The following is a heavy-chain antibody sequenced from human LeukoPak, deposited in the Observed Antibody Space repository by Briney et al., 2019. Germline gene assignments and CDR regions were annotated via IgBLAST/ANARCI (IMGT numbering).Heavy chain of an antibody. V-gene: IGHV1-3*02. Sequence: ASVKVSCKASGGTFSSYAISWVRQAPGQGLEWMGWTNGATGNTRFSQDFQGRLTITMDTSARTGYMELSSLRSEDTAVYYCARSPGGNARTWLDYWGRGTLVTVSS. CDR2: TNGATGNT. D-gene: IGHD4-23*01. CDR1: GGTFSSYA. J-gene: IGHJ4*02. CDR3: ARSPGGNARTWLDY.